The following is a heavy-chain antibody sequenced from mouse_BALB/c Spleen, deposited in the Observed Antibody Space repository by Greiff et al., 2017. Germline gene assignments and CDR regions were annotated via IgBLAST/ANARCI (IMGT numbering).Heavy chain of an antibody. CDR1: GYTFTSYW. J-gene: IGHJ1*01. V-gene: IGHV1-7*01. CDR2: INPSTGYT. CDR3: ARRDGNYGWYFDV. Sequence: VQLQQSGAELAKPGASVKMSCKASGYTFTSYWMHWVKQRPGQGLEWIGYINPSTGYTEYNQKFKDKATLTADKSSSTAYMQLSSLTSEDSAVYYCARRDGNYGWYFDVWGAGTTVTVSS. D-gene: IGHD2-1*01.